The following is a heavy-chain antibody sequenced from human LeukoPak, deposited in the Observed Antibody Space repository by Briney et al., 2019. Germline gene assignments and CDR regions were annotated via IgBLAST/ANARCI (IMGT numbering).Heavy chain of an antibody. D-gene: IGHD3-10*01. J-gene: IGHJ6*02. CDR3: ARCPRFVRGVIIPYGMDV. Sequence: ASVKVSCKASGYTFTSYGISWVRQAPGQGLEWMGWISAYNGNTNYAQKLQGRVTMTTDTSTSTAYMELRSLRSDDTAVYYCARCPRFVRGVIIPYGMDVWGQGTTVTVS. CDR2: ISAYNGNT. V-gene: IGHV1-18*01. CDR1: GYTFTSYG.